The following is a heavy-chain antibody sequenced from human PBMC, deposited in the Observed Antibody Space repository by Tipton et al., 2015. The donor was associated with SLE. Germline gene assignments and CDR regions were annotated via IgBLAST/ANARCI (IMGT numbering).Heavy chain of an antibody. V-gene: IGHV4-31*03. CDR1: GGSISSGNYY. CDR2: IYYSGST. CDR3: AREKYYYMDV. J-gene: IGHJ6*03. Sequence: TLSLTCTVSGGSISSGNYYWSWIRQHPGKGLEWIGYIYYSGSTFYNPSLKSRITTSVDTSKNQFSLKVRSVTAADTAVYYCAREKYYYMDVWGKGTTVTVSS.